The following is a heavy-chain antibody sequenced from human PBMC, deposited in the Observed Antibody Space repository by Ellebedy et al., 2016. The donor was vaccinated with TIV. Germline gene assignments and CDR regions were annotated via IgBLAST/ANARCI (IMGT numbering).Heavy chain of an antibody. CDR2: ISGDGVAK. J-gene: IGHJ4*02. Sequence: GGSLRFSCAASGFPFSNFPMSWVRQGPGKGLEWVATISGDGVAKYHTDSVKGRFTISRDNSENTLYLQVNSLTPEDTAVYYCARDRPGTVVAGALEYWGQGALVTVSS. D-gene: IGHD3-22*01. CDR1: GFPFSNFP. V-gene: IGHV3-30*04. CDR3: ARDRPGTVVAGALEY.